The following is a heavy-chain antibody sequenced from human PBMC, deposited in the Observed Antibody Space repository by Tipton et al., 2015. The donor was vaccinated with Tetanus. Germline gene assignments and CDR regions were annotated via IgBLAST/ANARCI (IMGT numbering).Heavy chain of an antibody. J-gene: IGHJ3*02. CDR2: VHYSGKT. Sequence: PGLVKPSETLSLNCTVSGGSINTHYWSWIRQPPGRGLEWIGYVHYSGKTNYSPSLTSRVTLSVDTSRKQFSLKLRSVTAADTAVYYCARVGWLQQNKPAFDIWGQGTMVTVSS. CDR1: GGSINTHY. CDR3: ARVGWLQQNKPAFDI. V-gene: IGHV4-59*11. D-gene: IGHD5-24*01.